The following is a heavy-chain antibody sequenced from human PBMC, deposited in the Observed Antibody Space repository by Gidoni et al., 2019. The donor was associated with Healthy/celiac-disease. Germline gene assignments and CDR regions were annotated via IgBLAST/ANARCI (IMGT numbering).Heavy chain of an antibody. D-gene: IGHD2-21*02. J-gene: IGHJ4*02. V-gene: IGHV3-23*01. CDR2: ISGSGGST. CDR3: AKVRPIVVVTANLYYFDY. Sequence: EVQLLESGGGLVQPGGSLRLSCAASGFTFSSYAMSWVRQAPGKGLEWVSAISGSGGSTYYADSVKGRFTISRDNSKNTLYLQMNSLRAEDTAVYYCAKVRPIVVVTANLYYFDYWGQGTLVTVSS. CDR1: GFTFSSYA.